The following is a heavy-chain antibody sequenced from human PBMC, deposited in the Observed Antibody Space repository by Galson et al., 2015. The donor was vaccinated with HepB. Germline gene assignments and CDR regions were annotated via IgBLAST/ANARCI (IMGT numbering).Heavy chain of an antibody. CDR3: ARDYSGYDQFDY. CDR1: GGSISSSSYY. Sequence: ETLSLTCTVSGGSISSSSYYWGWIRQPPGKGLEWIGSIYYSGSTYYNPSLRSRVTISVDTSKNQFSLKLSSVTAADTAVYYCARDYSGYDQFDYWGQGTLVTVSS. V-gene: IGHV4-39*01. CDR2: IYYSGST. D-gene: IGHD5-12*01. J-gene: IGHJ4*02.